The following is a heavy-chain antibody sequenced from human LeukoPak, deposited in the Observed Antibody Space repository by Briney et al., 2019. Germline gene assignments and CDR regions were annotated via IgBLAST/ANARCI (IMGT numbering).Heavy chain of an antibody. CDR3: ARGPQAAPENGPSHY. Sequence: SVKVSCNASGGTVSSYAISWVRQAPGQGLEWMGRIIPILGIANYAQKFQGRVTITADKSTSTAYMELSSLRSEDTAVYYCARGPQAAPENGPSHYWGQGTLVTVSS. CDR1: GGTVSSYA. D-gene: IGHD2-8*01. CDR2: IIPILGIA. J-gene: IGHJ4*02. V-gene: IGHV1-69*04.